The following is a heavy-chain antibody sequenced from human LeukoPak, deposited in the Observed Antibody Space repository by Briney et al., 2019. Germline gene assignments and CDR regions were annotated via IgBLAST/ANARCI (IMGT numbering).Heavy chain of an antibody. V-gene: IGHV3-48*03. Sequence: GGSLRLSCAASGFTFSSYEMNWVRQAPGKGLEWVSYISSSDSTIYYADSVKGRFTISRDNAKNSLYLQMNGLSAEDTALYYCAREERGSSGPFDYWGQGTLVTVSS. CDR3: AREERGSSGPFDY. CDR1: GFTFSSYE. J-gene: IGHJ4*02. D-gene: IGHD6-19*01. CDR2: ISSSDSTI.